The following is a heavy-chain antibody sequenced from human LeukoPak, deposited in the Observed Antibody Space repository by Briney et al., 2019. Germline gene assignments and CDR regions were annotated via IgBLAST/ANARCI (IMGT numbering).Heavy chain of an antibody. Sequence: PGGSLRLSCVTSGFTFSSYAMTWVRQAPGKGLHWVSGDSGSGGATYYADSVRGRFTISRDNSKNTLYLQMNSVRAEDTAMYYCAKARRVCTSSRCVASEIDSGGQGTLVTVSS. CDR3: AKARRVCTSSRCVASEIDS. J-gene: IGHJ4*02. D-gene: IGHD2-2*01. CDR2: DSGSGGAT. V-gene: IGHV3-23*01. CDR1: GFTFSSYA.